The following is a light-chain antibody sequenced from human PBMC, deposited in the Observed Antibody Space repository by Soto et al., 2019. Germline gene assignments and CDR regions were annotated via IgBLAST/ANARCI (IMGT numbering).Light chain of an antibody. Sequence: EIVLMQSPGTLSLSTGERATLSCRASQSVSSSYLAWYQQKRGQAPRLLIYGASTRATGFPARFSGSGSGTEFTLTISSLQSEDFAVYYCQQYNDWWTFGQGTKVDIK. CDR2: GAS. J-gene: IGKJ1*01. V-gene: IGKV3-15*01. CDR3: QQYNDWWT. CDR1: QSVSSSY.